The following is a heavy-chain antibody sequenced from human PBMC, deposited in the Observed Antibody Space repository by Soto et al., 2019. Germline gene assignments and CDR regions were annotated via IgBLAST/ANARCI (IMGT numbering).Heavy chain of an antibody. CDR2: IIPIFGTA. CDR3: ARDGDGYGGAY. J-gene: IGHJ4*02. V-gene: IGHV1-69*12. D-gene: IGHD4-17*01. CDR1: GGTFSSYA. Sequence: QVQLVQSGAEVKKPGSSVKVSCKASGGTFSSYAISWVRQAPGQGLEWMGGIIPIFGTANYAQKFQGRVTITADESTSTAYMELSSLRSKDTAVHYCARDGDGYGGAYWGQGTLVTVSS.